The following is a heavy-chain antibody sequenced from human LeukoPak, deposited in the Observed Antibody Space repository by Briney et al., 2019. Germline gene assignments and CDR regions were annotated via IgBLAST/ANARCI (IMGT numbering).Heavy chain of an antibody. D-gene: IGHD3-3*01. J-gene: IGHJ5*02. CDR3: ARGYDFWSGYPFDP. V-gene: IGHV4-59*01. CDR1: AGSISSYY. CDR2: IYYSGST. Sequence: SETLSLTCTVSAGSISSYYWSWIRQPPGKGLEWIGYIYYSGSTNYNPSLKSRVTISVDTSKTQFSLKLSSVTAADTAVYYCARGYDFWSGYPFDPWGQGTLVTVSS.